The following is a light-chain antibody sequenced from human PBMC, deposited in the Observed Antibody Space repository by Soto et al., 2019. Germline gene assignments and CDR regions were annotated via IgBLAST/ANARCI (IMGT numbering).Light chain of an antibody. CDR2: AAS. CDR1: QSISSF. J-gene: IGKJ1*01. V-gene: IGKV1-39*01. CDR3: QQRFSTPPT. Sequence: DIQMTQSPSSLSASVGDRVTITCRASQSISSFLTWYQQKAVKAPKLLIYAASSLQSGVPSRFSCSGSGTDFTLTISSLQPEDYASYYCQQRFSTPPTFGQGTKVEIK.